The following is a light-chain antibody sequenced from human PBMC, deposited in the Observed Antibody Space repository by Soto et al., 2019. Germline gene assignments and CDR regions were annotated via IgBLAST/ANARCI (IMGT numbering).Light chain of an antibody. V-gene: IGLV2-8*01. CDR1: SSDVGGYNY. CDR2: EVS. Sequence: QSALTQPPSASGSPGQSVTISCTGTSSDVGGYNYVSWYQQHPGKAPKLMIYEVSKRPSGVPDRFSGSKSGNKASLTVSGLQAEDDADYYCSSYAGNHVVFGGGTKLTVL. J-gene: IGLJ2*01. CDR3: SSYAGNHVV.